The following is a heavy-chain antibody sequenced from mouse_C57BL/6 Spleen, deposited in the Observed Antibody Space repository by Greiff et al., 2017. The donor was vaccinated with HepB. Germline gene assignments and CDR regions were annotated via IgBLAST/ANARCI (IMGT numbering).Heavy chain of an antibody. CDR1: GYAFTNYL. D-gene: IGHD2-4*01. V-gene: IGHV1-54*01. CDR3: ASGGDYDYGYYYAMDY. Sequence: LVESGAELVRPGTSVKVSCKASGYAFTNYLIEWVKQRPGQGLEWIGVINPGSGGTNYNEKFKGKATLTADKSSSTAYMQLSSLTSEDSAVYFCASGGDYDYGYYYAMDYWGQGTSVTVSS. CDR2: INPGSGGT. J-gene: IGHJ4*01.